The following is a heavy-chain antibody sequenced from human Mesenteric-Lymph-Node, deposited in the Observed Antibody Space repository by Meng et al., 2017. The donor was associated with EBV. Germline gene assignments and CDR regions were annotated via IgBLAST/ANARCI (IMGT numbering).Heavy chain of an antibody. CDR1: GGSFSGYY. V-gene: IGHV4-34*01. Sequence: QLQDKQWGEGRLRPSELRSLPGAVYGGSFSGYYWSWIRQPPGKGLEWIGEINHSGSTNYNPSLKSRVTISVDTSKNQFSLKLSSVTAADTAVYYCARPWLGRFDYWGQGTLVTVSS. CDR2: INHSGST. D-gene: IGHD6-19*01. CDR3: ARPWLGRFDY. J-gene: IGHJ4*02.